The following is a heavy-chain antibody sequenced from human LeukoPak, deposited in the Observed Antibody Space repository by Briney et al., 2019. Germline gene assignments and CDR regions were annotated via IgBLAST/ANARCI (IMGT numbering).Heavy chain of an antibody. CDR1: GGSFSGYY. CDR3: ARRTYDSNGYYYVWGWRWFDP. Sequence: PSETLSLTCAVYGGSFSGYYWSWIRQPPGKGLEWIGEINHSGSTNYNPSLKSRVTISVDTSKNQLSLKLSSVTAADTAMYYSARRTYDSNGYYYVWGWRWFDPSGQGTLVTVSS. CDR2: INHSGST. V-gene: IGHV4-34*01. J-gene: IGHJ5*02. D-gene: IGHD3-22*01.